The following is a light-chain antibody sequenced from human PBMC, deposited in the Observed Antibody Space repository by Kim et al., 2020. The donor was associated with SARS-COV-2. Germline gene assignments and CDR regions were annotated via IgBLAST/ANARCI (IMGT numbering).Light chain of an antibody. CDR3: QQYNNWPLT. Sequence: EIMLTQSPATLSVSPGERVTLSCRASQSVSSNLAWYQQKPGQVPRLLIYGASTRATGVPASFSGSGSGTEFTLTISSLQSQDFSVYYCQQYNNWPLTFGAGTKVEIK. V-gene: IGKV3-15*01. CDR1: QSVSSN. CDR2: GAS. J-gene: IGKJ4*01.